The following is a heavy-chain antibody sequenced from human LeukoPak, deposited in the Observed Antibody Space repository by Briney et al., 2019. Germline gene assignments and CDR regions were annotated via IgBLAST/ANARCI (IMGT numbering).Heavy chain of an antibody. CDR2: IYYSGST. CDR3: ARIPTVTFFDY. D-gene: IGHD4-17*01. J-gene: IGHJ4*02. Sequence: ESSETLSLTCTVSGGSISSSSYYWGWIRQPPGKGLEWIGTIYYSGSTYYNPSLKRRVAISVDTSKNQFSLKLSSVTAADTAMYYCARIPTVTFFDYWGQGTLVTVSS. CDR1: GGSISSSSYY. V-gene: IGHV4-39*07.